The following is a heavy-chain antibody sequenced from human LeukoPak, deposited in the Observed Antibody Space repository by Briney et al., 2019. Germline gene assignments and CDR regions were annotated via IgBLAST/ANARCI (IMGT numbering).Heavy chain of an antibody. V-gene: IGHV6-1*01. CDR3: ARRLTQYDCFDP. CDR1: GDSVSSNSVT. CDR2: TYYRSTWYN. Sequence: SQTLSLTCAISGDSVSSNSVTWDWIRQSPSRGLEWLGRTYYRSTWYNDYAVSVRGRITVNPDTSKNQFSLHLNSVSPEDTAVYYCARRLTQYDCFDPWGQGILVTVSS. J-gene: IGHJ5*02. D-gene: IGHD2-2*01.